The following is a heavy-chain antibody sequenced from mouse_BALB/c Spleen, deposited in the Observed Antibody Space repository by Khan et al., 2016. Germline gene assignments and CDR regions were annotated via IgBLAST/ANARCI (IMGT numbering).Heavy chain of an antibody. J-gene: IGHJ3*01. CDR3: ARAYYDYWFAY. V-gene: IGHV14-3*02. D-gene: IGHD2-4*01. Sequence: EVQLQESGAELVKPGASVKLSCTASGFNIKDTYMHWVKQRPEQGLEWIGKIDPANGNTKYDPNFQGKATITADTSSNTAYLQLSSLTSEDTAVYYWARAYYDYWFAYWGQGTLVTVSA. CDR2: IDPANGNT. CDR1: GFNIKDTY.